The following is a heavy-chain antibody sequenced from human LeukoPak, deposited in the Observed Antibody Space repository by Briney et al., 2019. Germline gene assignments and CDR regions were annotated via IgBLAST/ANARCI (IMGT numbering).Heavy chain of an antibody. Sequence: GGSLRLSCAASGFTFGSYAMSWVRQAPGKGLEWVSAISGSGGSTYYADSVKGRFTISRDNSKNTLYLQMNSLRAEDTAVYYCAGSLGYSSSWPIYYYYYMDVWGKGTTVTVSS. D-gene: IGHD6-13*01. V-gene: IGHV3-23*01. CDR2: ISGSGGST. CDR1: GFTFGSYA. CDR3: AGSLGYSSSWPIYYYYYMDV. J-gene: IGHJ6*03.